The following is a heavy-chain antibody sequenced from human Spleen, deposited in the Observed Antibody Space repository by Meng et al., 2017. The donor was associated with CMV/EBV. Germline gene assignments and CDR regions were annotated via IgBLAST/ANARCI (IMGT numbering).Heavy chain of an antibody. D-gene: IGHD5-12*01. V-gene: IGHV4-39*07. CDR2: IYYSGST. CDR3: AREGLETLFDY. Sequence: QLQLQESGPGLVKPSETLSLTCTVSGGSISSSSYYWGWIRQPPGKGLEWIGSIYYSGSTYYNPSLKSRVTISVDTSKNQFSLKLSSVTAADTAVYYCAREGLETLFDYWGQGTLVTVSS. J-gene: IGHJ4*02. CDR1: GGSISSSSYY.